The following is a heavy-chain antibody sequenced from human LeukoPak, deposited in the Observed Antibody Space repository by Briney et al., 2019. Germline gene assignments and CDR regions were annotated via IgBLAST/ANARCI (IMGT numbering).Heavy chain of an antibody. D-gene: IGHD3-22*01. V-gene: IGHV1-8*01. Sequence: ASVKVSCKASGYTFTSYDINWVRQATGQGLEWMGWMNPNSGNTGYAQKFQGRVTMTRNTSISTAYMELSSLRSEDTAVYYCASGDTYYYDSSGYSGDYWGQGTLVTVSS. CDR3: ASGDTYYYDSSGYSGDY. J-gene: IGHJ4*02. CDR1: GYTFTSYD. CDR2: MNPNSGNT.